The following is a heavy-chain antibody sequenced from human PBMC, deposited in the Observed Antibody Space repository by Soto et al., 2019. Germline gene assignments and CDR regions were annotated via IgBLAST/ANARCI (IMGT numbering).Heavy chain of an antibody. CDR3: ARWNYDPDAFDI. J-gene: IGHJ3*02. CDR1: GFTFSSYA. CDR2: ISYDGSNK. D-gene: IGHD1-7*01. V-gene: IGHV3-30-3*01. Sequence: GGSLRLSCAASGFTFSSYAMHWVRQAPGKGLEWVAVISYDGSNKYYADPVKGRFTISRDNSKNTLYLQMNSLRAEDTAVYYCARWNYDPDAFDIWGQGTMVTVS.